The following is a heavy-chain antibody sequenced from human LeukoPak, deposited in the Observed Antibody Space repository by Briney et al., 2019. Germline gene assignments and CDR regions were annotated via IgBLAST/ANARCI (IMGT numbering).Heavy chain of an antibody. CDR3: ARVSGSYYFDY. V-gene: IGHV3-53*01. CDR2: IYSGGST. D-gene: IGHD1-26*01. CDR1: GFTVSSNY. Sequence: GGSLRLSCAASGFTVSSNYMSWVRQAPGKGLEWVSVIYSGGSTYYADSVKGRFTISRDNSKNTLCLQMNSLRAEDTAVYYCARVSGSYYFDYWGQGTLVTVSS. J-gene: IGHJ4*02.